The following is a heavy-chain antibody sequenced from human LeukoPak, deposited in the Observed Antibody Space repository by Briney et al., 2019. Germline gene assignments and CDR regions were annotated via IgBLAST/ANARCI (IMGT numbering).Heavy chain of an antibody. Sequence: GGSLRPSCAASGFTFDDYAMHWVRQAPGKGLEWVSLISGDGGSTYYADSVKGRFTISRDNSKNSLYLKMNSLRTEDTALYYCAKDSAYYDSSGYTSFQYYFDYWGQGTLVTVSS. CDR1: GFTFDDYA. D-gene: IGHD3-22*01. CDR2: ISGDGGST. J-gene: IGHJ4*02. CDR3: AKDSAYYDSSGYTSFQYYFDY. V-gene: IGHV3-43*02.